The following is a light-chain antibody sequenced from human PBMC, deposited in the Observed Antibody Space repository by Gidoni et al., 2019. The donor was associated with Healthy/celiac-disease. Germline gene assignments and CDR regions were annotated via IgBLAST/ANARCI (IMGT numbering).Light chain of an antibody. CDR3: QSYDSSLSGYV. CDR1: SSNIGAGYD. J-gene: IGLJ1*01. Sequence: QSVLTQPPSVSWAPGQRVTISCTGSSSNIGAGYDVHWYQQLPGTAPKPLISGNSNRPSGVPDRFSGSKSGTSASLAITGLQAEDEADYYCQSYDSSLSGYVYGTGTKVTVL. CDR2: GNS. V-gene: IGLV1-40*01.